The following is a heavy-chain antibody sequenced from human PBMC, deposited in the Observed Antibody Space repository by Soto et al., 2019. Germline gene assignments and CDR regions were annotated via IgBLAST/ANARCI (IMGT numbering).Heavy chain of an antibody. D-gene: IGHD3-9*01. CDR2: IRSKAFGGVP. Sequence: PGRSLRLSCTGSGFTFGYYAVNWARQSPGKGREWIGFIRSKAFGGVPEYAASAGGRFRISRDDSKTIAYLQMHSLKPEDTAVYYCGRSFLIGPDYWGQGTLVTVSS. CDR3: GRSFLIGPDY. V-gene: IGHV3-49*04. CDR1: GFTFGYYA. J-gene: IGHJ4*02.